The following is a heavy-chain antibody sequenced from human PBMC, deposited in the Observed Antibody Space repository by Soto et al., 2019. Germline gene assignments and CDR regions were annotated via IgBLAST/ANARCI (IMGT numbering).Heavy chain of an antibody. D-gene: IGHD3-22*01. J-gene: IGHJ4*02. Sequence: SLRLSCAASGFTFSSYSMNWVRQAPGKGLEWVSYISSSSSTIYYADSVKGRFTISRDNAKNSLYLQMNSLRAEDTAVYYCARGIDYDDPGYSDYWGQGTLVTVSS. CDR1: GFTFSSYS. V-gene: IGHV3-48*01. CDR2: ISSSSSTI. CDR3: ARGIDYDDPGYSDY.